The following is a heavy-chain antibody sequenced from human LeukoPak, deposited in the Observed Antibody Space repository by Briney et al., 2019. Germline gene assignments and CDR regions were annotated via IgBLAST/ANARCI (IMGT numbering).Heavy chain of an antibody. V-gene: IGHV1-2*02. CDR3: ATRCSGGSCYYLHAEYFQH. D-gene: IGHD2-15*01. Sequence: ASVKVSCKASGYTFTGYYMHWVRQAPGQGLEWMGWINPNSGGTNYAQKFQGRVTMTRDTSISTAYMELSRLRSDDTAVYYCATRCSGGSCYYLHAEYFQHWGQGTLVTVSS. J-gene: IGHJ1*01. CDR1: GYTFTGYY. CDR2: INPNSGGT.